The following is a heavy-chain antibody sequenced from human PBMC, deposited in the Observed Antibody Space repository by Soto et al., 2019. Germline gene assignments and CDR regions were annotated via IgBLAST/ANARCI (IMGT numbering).Heavy chain of an antibody. V-gene: IGHV1-69*01. CDR3: ARGGEGYNFGAVY. Sequence: QVQLVQSGAEVKEPGSSVKVSCKASGGGNLRDCRTTWVRRAPGQGLEGMGGIIPKLGSANYAQQFQGRVTITPDESTNSVYMELRSPRSDDTAVYYCARGGEGYNFGAVYWGQGTPVTVSS. CDR2: IIPKLGSA. J-gene: IGHJ4*02. CDR1: GGGNLRDCR. D-gene: IGHD5-12*01.